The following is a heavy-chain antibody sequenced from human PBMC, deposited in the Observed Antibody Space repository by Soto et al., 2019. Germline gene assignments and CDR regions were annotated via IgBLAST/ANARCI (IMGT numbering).Heavy chain of an antibody. Sequence: GGSLRLSCAASGFTFSSYEMNWVRQAPGKGLEWVSYISSSGSTIYYADSVKGRFAISRDNAKNSLYLQMNSLRAEDTAVYYCARRADGGLYYYYGMDVWGQGTTVTVSS. V-gene: IGHV3-48*03. CDR2: ISSSGSTI. J-gene: IGHJ6*02. CDR3: ARRADGGLYYYYGMDV. D-gene: IGHD2-15*01. CDR1: GFTFSSYE.